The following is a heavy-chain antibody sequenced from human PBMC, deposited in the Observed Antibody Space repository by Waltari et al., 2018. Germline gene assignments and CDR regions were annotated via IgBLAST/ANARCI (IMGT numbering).Heavy chain of an antibody. CDR3: AREISGSYLITYYGMDV. J-gene: IGHJ6*02. D-gene: IGHD1-26*01. V-gene: IGHV3-21*01. CDR2: ISSSSSYI. CDR1: GFTFSSYS. Sequence: EVQLVESGGGLVKPGGSLRLSCAASGFTFSSYSLNLVRQAQGKGLEWFSSISSSSSYIYYADSVKGRFTISRDNAKNSLYLQMNSLRAEDTAVYYCAREISGSYLITYYGMDVWGQGTTVTVSS.